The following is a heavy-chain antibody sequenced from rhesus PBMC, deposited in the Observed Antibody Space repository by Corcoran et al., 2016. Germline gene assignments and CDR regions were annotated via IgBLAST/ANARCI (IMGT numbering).Heavy chain of an antibody. CDR1: GAAISSYW. Sequence: QVQLQESGPGLVKPSETLSLTCAVSGAAISSYWWSWSRQPPGKGLEWIGEINGNSGSTYYNPSLKSRVTISKDASKNQFSLKLSSLTAADTAVYYCASAQVAVDYWGQGVLVTVSS. V-gene: IGHV4-80*01. CDR3: ASAQVAVDY. D-gene: IGHD4-29*01. J-gene: IGHJ4*01. CDR2: INGNSGST.